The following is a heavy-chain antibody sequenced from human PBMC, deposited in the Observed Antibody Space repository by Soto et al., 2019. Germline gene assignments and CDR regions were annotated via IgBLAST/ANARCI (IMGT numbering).Heavy chain of an antibody. CDR1: GYTFTGYY. Sequence: QVQLVQSGAEVKKPGASVKVSCKASGYTFTGYYMHWVRQAPGQGLEWMGWINPNSGGTNYAQKFQGWVTMTRDTSISTAYMELSRLRSDDTAVYYCARDVSAVAGTDRDYFDYWGQGTLVTVSS. CDR3: ARDVSAVAGTDRDYFDY. D-gene: IGHD6-19*01. V-gene: IGHV1-2*04. J-gene: IGHJ4*02. CDR2: INPNSGGT.